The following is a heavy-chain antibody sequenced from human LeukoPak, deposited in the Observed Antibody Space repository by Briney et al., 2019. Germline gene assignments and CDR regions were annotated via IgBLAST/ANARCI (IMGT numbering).Heavy chain of an antibody. D-gene: IGHD6-13*01. Sequence: GGSLRLSCAASGFTFSSYAMTWVRQAPGKGLEWVSTISGSGGSTYYADSVKGRFTISRDNTKNSLYLQMNSLRVEDTAVYYCARDPSSWYGYNWFDPWGQGTLVTVSS. CDR2: ISGSGGST. J-gene: IGHJ5*02. V-gene: IGHV3-23*01. CDR1: GFTFSSYA. CDR3: ARDPSSWYGYNWFDP.